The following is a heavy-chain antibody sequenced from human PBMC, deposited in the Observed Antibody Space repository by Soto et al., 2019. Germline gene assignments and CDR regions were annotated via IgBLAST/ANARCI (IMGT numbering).Heavy chain of an antibody. V-gene: IGHV4-31*03. CDR3: ARYGSGSSVWFAP. Sequence: PSETLSLTCTVSGGSISSGGYYWSWIRQHPGKGLEWIGDIYHSGSTYYNPSLKSRVTISVDTSKNQFSLKLSSVTAADTAVYYCARYGSGSSVWFAPWGQGTLVTVSS. J-gene: IGHJ5*02. D-gene: IGHD3-10*01. CDR1: GGSISSGGYY. CDR2: IYHSGST.